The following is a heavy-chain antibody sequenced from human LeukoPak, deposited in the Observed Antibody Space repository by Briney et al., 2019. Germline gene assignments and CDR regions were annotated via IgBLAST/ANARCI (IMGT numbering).Heavy chain of an antibody. V-gene: IGHV1-18*01. CDR1: GYTFSSYG. Sequence: ASVKVSCKASGYTFSSYGFSWVRQAPGQGLEWMGWVNVYNGDTNYAQKLQGRVTMTTDTSTSTAYMELRSLRSDDTAVYYCARDGKWLKEFDYWGQGTLVTVSS. CDR3: ARDGKWLKEFDY. CDR2: VNVYNGDT. D-gene: IGHD5-12*01. J-gene: IGHJ4*02.